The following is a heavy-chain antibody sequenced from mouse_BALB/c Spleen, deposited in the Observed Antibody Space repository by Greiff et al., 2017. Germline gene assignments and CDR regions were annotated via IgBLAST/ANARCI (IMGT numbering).Heavy chain of an antibody. V-gene: IGHV5-6-5*01. Sequence: EVQRVESGGGLVKPGGSLKLSCAASGFTFSSYAMSWVRQTPEKRLEWVASISSGGSTYYPDSVKGRFTISRDNARNILYLQMSSLRSEDTAMYYCARGPGTFYFDYWGQGTTLTVSS. D-gene: IGHD2-14*01. CDR1: GFTFSSYA. CDR2: ISSGGST. CDR3: ARGPGTFYFDY. J-gene: IGHJ2*01.